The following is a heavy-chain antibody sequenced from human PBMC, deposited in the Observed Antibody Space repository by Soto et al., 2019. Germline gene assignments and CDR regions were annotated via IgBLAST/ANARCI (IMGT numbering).Heavy chain of an antibody. V-gene: IGHV1-46*01. CDR2: INPSDGNT. Sequence: QVQLVQSGAEVKKPGASVKVSCKASEYTFTSYYMHWVRQAPGQGLEWMGRINPSDGNTNYAQKFQGRVSLTRDTSTSTVHMELSSLRSEDTAVYYCARDRGGYCSGGSCDPNNWVDPWGQGTLVTVSS. CDR1: EYTFTSYY. CDR3: ARDRGGYCSGGSCDPNNWVDP. D-gene: IGHD2-15*01. J-gene: IGHJ5*02.